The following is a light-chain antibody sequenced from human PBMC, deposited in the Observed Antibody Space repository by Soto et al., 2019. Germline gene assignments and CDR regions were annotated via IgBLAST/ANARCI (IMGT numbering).Light chain of an antibody. Sequence: HSELTKAASGSGLPGQSITISCTRTSSDVGSYNLVSWYQQHPGKAPKLMIYEGTKRPSGVSDRFSGSRSGNTASLTISGLQAEDEADYYCCSYASSTTYVFGTGTRSPS. CDR1: SSDVGSYNL. J-gene: IGLJ1*01. V-gene: IGLV2-23*01. CDR3: CSYASSTTYV. CDR2: EGT.